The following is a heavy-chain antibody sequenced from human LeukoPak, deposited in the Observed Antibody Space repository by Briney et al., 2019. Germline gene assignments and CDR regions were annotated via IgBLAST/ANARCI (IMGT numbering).Heavy chain of an antibody. CDR3: ARVNDYGDYPDY. CDR2: ISSSSSYI. J-gene: IGHJ4*02. V-gene: IGHV3-21*01. Sequence: PGGSLRLSCAASGFTFSSYSMNWVRQAPGKGLEWVSSISSSSSYIYYADSVKGRFTISRDNAKNSLYLQMNSLRAEDTAVYYCARVNDYGDYPDYWGQGTLVTVSS. CDR1: GFTFSSYS. D-gene: IGHD4-17*01.